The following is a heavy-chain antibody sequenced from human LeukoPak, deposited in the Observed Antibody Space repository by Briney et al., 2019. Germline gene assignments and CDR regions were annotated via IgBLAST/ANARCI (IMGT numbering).Heavy chain of an antibody. V-gene: IGHV4-39*01. D-gene: IGHD3-9*01. Sequence: SETLSLTCTVSGGSISSSSYYWGWIRQPPGKGLEWIGSIYYSGSTYYNPSLKSRVTISVDTSKNQFSPKLSSVTAADTAVYYCARRASYYDILTGYRPYNWFDPWGQGTLVTVSS. CDR2: IYYSGST. J-gene: IGHJ5*02. CDR1: GGSISSSSYY. CDR3: ARRASYYDILTGYRPYNWFDP.